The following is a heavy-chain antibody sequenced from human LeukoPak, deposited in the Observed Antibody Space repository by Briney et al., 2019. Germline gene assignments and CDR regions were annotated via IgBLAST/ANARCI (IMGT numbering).Heavy chain of an antibody. CDR1: GGSISSHY. Sequence: SETLSVTCTVSGGSISSHYWSWIRQPPGKGLEWIGYISYSGNTNYNPSLKSRVTISVDTSKNQFSLMLSSVTAADTAVYYCARDGTQLWNFDYWGQGTRVPPSS. J-gene: IGHJ4*02. D-gene: IGHD5-18*01. CDR2: ISYSGNT. CDR3: ARDGTQLWNFDY. V-gene: IGHV4-59*11.